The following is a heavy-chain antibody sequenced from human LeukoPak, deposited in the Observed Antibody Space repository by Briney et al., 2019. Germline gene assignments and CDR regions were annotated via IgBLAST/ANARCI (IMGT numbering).Heavy chain of an antibody. CDR1: SGSISSNSHY. D-gene: IGHD3-10*01. J-gene: IGHJ3*02. CDR2: IYYTGRT. V-gene: IGHV4-39*01. CDR3: ARGNRPYGEHEAFDI. Sequence: SETLSLTCTVSSGSISSNSHYWGWIRQPPGKGLEWVGSIYYTGRTFDNPSLESRVTVSVDTSKNQFTLKMRSLTVADTAVYYCARGNRPYGEHEAFDIWGHGTTVTVSP.